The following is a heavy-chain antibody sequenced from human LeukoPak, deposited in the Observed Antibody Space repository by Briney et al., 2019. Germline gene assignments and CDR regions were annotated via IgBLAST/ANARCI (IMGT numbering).Heavy chain of an antibody. Sequence: SVKVSCKASGGTFSSYTISWVRQAPGQGLEWVGRIIPILGIANYAQKFQGRVTITADKSTSTAYMELSSLRSEDPAVYYCAGVPAANRSFDYWGQGTLVTVSS. CDR1: GGTFSSYT. D-gene: IGHD2-2*01. J-gene: IGHJ4*02. V-gene: IGHV1-69*02. CDR3: AGVPAANRSFDY. CDR2: IIPILGIA.